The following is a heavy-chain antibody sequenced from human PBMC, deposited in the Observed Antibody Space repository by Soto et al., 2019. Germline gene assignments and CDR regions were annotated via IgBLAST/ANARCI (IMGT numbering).Heavy chain of an antibody. J-gene: IGHJ4*02. CDR2: ISWNSGSI. CDR3: AKDIDSSSGAVDY. D-gene: IGHD6-6*01. Sequence: GGSLRLSCAASGFTFDDYAMHWVRQAPGKGLEWVSGISWNSGSIGYADSVKGRFTISRDNAKNSLYLQMNSLRAEDTALYYCAKDIDSSSGAVDYWGQGTLVTVSS. V-gene: IGHV3-9*01. CDR1: GFTFDDYA.